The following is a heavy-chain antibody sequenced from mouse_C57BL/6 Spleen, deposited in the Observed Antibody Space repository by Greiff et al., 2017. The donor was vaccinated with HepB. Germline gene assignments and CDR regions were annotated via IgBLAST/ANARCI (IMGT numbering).Heavy chain of an antibody. Sequence: QVQLQQPGAELVKPGASVKVSCKASGYTFSSYWMHWVKQSPGQGLEWIGRIHPSDSDTHYNQKFKDKATLTVDKSSSTAYMQLSSLTSEDSAVDYCAILLHYYAMDYWGQGTSVTVSS. CDR1: GYTFSSYW. CDR3: AILLHYYAMDY. CDR2: IHPSDSDT. D-gene: IGHD2-12*01. J-gene: IGHJ4*01. V-gene: IGHV1-74*01.